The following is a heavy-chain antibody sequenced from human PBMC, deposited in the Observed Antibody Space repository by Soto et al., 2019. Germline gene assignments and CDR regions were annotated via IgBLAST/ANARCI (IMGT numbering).Heavy chain of an antibody. Sequence: GASVKVSCKASGVTFSSYAISWVRQAPGQGLEWMGGIIPIFGTANYAQKFQGRVTITADESTSTAYMELSSLRSEDTAVYYCATGHAHYDILTGYQYYYYYYGMDVWGQGTTVTVSS. CDR3: ATGHAHYDILTGYQYYYYYYGMDV. CDR2: IIPIFGTA. V-gene: IGHV1-69*13. CDR1: GVTFSSYA. J-gene: IGHJ6*02. D-gene: IGHD3-9*01.